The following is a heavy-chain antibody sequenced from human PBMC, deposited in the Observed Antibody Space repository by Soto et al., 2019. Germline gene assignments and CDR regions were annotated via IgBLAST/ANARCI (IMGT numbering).Heavy chain of an antibody. CDR1: GFTFSSYD. CDR2: IVGSGHGT. J-gene: IGHJ4*02. CDR3: AKGPRSSFAYYFDN. Sequence: GGSLRLSCAASGFTFSSYDMSWVRQAPGKGLEWVSTIVGSGHGTFSADSVKGRFTLSRDNSKSTLHLQMNSLRAEDTAVYYSAKGPRSSFAYYFDNWGQGTVVTVTS. V-gene: IGHV3-23*01. D-gene: IGHD3-10*01.